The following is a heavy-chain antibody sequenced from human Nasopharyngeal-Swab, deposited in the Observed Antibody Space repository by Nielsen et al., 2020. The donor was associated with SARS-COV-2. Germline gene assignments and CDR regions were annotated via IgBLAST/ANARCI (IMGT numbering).Heavy chain of an antibody. D-gene: IGHD6-13*01. Sequence: VRRAPGKGLEWVAVISYDGNNKYYADSVKGRFSISRDNSKNTLYLQMNSLRAEDTAVYYCARDRRAAGTGGYFDYWGQGTLVTVSS. V-gene: IGHV3-30*04. J-gene: IGHJ4*02. CDR2: ISYDGNNK. CDR3: ARDRRAAGTGGYFDY.